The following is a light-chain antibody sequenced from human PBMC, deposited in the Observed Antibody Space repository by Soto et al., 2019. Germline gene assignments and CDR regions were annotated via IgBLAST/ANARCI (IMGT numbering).Light chain of an antibody. Sequence: DIQMTQSPSTLSASVGDRVTITSRARQSIASWLAWYQQKPGRAPQLLIYAASTLQSGVPSRFSGSGSGTEFPLTITSLQPEDFATYYCQQLNSFPITFGQGTRLEIK. CDR2: AAS. CDR3: QQLNSFPIT. V-gene: IGKV1-9*01. CDR1: QSIASW. J-gene: IGKJ5*01.